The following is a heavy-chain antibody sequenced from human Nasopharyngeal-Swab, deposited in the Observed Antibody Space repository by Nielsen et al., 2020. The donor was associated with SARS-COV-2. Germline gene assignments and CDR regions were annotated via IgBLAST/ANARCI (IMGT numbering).Heavy chain of an antibody. J-gene: IGHJ3*01. CDR3: ARGSSVHAFDV. CDR1: GFTVSSNY. D-gene: IGHD3-10*01. V-gene: IGHV3-53*01. Sequence: GGSLRLSCAASGFTVSSNYMSWVRQAPGKGLEWVSVIYSGGSTYYADSVKGRFTISRDNSKNTLFLEMDSLRAEDTAVYYCARGSSVHAFDVWGQGTEVTVSS. CDR2: IYSGGST.